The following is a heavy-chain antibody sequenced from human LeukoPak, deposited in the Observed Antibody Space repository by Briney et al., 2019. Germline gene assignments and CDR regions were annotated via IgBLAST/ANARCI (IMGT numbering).Heavy chain of an antibody. CDR1: GGTFSSYA. J-gene: IGHJ4*02. CDR3: ARVLTYYYDSSGYIDY. Sequence: SVKVSCKASGGTFSSYAISWVRQAPGQGLEWMGRIIPILGIANYAQKFQGRVTITADKSTSTAYMELSSLRSEDTAVYYCARVLTYYYDSSGYIDYWGQGTLATVSS. D-gene: IGHD3-22*01. V-gene: IGHV1-69*04. CDR2: IIPILGIA.